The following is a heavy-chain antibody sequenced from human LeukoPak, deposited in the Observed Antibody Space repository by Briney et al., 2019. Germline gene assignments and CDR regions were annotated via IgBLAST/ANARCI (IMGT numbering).Heavy chain of an antibody. V-gene: IGHV4-4*07. CDR1: GGSISSYY. J-gene: IGHJ5*02. CDR3: ARGKYYYDSNSSYRYIDP. D-gene: IGHD3-22*01. Sequence: NPSETLSLTCTVSGGSISSYYWSWIRQPAGKGLEWIGRIYTTGNTNYNPSLKSRVTMSIDTSKKQFSLKLSSVTAADTAVYYCARGKYYYDSNSSYRYIDPWGQGTLVTVSS. CDR2: IYTTGNT.